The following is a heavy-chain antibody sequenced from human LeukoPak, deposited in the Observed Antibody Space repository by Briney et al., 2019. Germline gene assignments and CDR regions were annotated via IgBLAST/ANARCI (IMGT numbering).Heavy chain of an antibody. D-gene: IGHD2-15*01. CDR1: GFTFSSYS. V-gene: IGHV3-48*01. Sequence: GGSLRLSCAASGFTFSSYSMNWVRQAPGKGLEWVSYISSSSSTIYYADSVKGRFTISRDNAKNSLYLQMNSLRAEDTAVYYCARDRGYCSGGSCYSTPPHFVYWGQGTLVTVSS. CDR3: ARDRGYCSGGSCYSTPPHFVY. CDR2: ISSSSSTI. J-gene: IGHJ4*02.